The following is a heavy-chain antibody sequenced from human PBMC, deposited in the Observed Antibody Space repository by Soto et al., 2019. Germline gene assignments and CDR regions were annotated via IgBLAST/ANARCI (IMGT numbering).Heavy chain of an antibody. J-gene: IGHJ4*02. D-gene: IGHD1-26*01. CDR1: GFTFSANA. Sequence: QEQLVESGGDVVQPGRSLTLSCAASGFTFSANAMHWVRQAPGKGLEWVAVIAYDGTIKIYRDSVKGRFTLSRDDSKSTLYLQMNILRPEDTAVYYCARDKIKGAPDYLDSWGQGTLVTVSS. CDR3: ARDKIKGAPDYLDS. CDR2: IAYDGTIK. V-gene: IGHV3-30-3*01.